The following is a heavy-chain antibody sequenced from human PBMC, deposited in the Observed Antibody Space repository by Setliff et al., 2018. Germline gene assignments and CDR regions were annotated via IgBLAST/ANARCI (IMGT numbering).Heavy chain of an antibody. J-gene: IGHJ4*02. CDR2: IYTSGST. D-gene: IGHD4-4*01. Sequence: LSLPYTVSGGSISSGSYYWSWIRQPAGKGLEWIGHIYTSGSTNYNSSLKSRVTISVDTSKNQFSLKLSSVTAADTAVYYCASYRQDVNYWGQGTLVTVSS. V-gene: IGHV4-61*09. CDR3: ASYRQDVNY. CDR1: GGSISSGSYY.